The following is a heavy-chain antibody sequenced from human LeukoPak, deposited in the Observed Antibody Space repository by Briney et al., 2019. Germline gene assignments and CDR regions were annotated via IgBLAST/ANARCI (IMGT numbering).Heavy chain of an antibody. V-gene: IGHV3-23*01. J-gene: IGHJ4*02. Sequence: PGGSLRLSCAASGFTFSSYAMSWVRQAPGKGLEWVSAITDSDGTTYYADSVKGRFTISRDNSKNTLYLQMNSLRAEDTAVYYCARTGDCTNGICYTADFDYWGRGTLVTVSS. D-gene: IGHD2-8*01. CDR2: ITDSDGTT. CDR1: GFTFSSYA. CDR3: ARTGDCTNGICYTADFDY.